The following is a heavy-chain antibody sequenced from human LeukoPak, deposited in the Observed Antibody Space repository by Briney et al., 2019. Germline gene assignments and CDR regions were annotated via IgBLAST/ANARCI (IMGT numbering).Heavy chain of an antibody. Sequence: SETLSLTCTVSGGSISSSSYYWGWIRQPPGKGLEWIGSIYYSGSTYYNPSLKSRVTISVDTSKNQFSLKLSSVTAADTAVHYCARPTIQWLGNPDYYFDYWGQGTLVTVSS. CDR1: GGSISSSSYY. D-gene: IGHD6-19*01. V-gene: IGHV4-39*01. CDR3: ARPTIQWLGNPDYYFDY. J-gene: IGHJ4*02. CDR2: IYYSGST.